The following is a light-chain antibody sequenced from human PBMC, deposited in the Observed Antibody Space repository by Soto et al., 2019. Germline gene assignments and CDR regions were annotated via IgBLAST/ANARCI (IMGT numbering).Light chain of an antibody. Sequence: EIVLTQSPGTLSLSPGEGATLSCRASLSISSNFLAWYQQKRGQAPRLLIHGASNRATGIPDRFSGSGSGTDFTLTITRLEPEDFAVYYCQQYGGSPRTFGQGTKV. CDR1: LSISSNF. J-gene: IGKJ1*01. V-gene: IGKV3-20*01. CDR2: GAS. CDR3: QQYGGSPRT.